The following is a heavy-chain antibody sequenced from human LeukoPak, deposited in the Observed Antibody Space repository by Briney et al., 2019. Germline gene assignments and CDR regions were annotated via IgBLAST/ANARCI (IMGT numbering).Heavy chain of an antibody. CDR3: ARHVDSSRFDP. D-gene: IGHD3-22*01. Sequence: PSETLSLTCTVSGGSISSSSYYWGWIRQPPGKGLEWIGSIYYSGSTYYNPSLKSRVTISVDTSKNQFSLKPSSVTAADTAVYYCARHVDSSRFDPWGQGTLVTVSS. V-gene: IGHV4-39*01. J-gene: IGHJ5*02. CDR1: GGSISSSSYY. CDR2: IYYSGST.